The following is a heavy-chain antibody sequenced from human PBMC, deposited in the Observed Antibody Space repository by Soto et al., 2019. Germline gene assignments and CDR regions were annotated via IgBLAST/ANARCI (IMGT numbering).Heavy chain of an antibody. V-gene: IGHV3-23*01. CDR2: ISGSGGST. J-gene: IGHJ6*02. D-gene: IGHD2-2*02. CDR3: AKDPFPRYCSSTSCYRGYGMDV. Sequence: GGSLRLSCAASGFTFSSYAMSWVRQAPGKGLEWVSAISGSGGSTYYADSVKGRFTISRDNSKNTLYLQMNSLRAEDTAVYYCAKDPFPRYCSSTSCYRGYGMDVWGQGTTVTVSS. CDR1: GFTFSSYA.